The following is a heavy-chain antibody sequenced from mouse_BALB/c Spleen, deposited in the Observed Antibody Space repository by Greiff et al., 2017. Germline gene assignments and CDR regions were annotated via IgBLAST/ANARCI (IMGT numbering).Heavy chain of an antibody. D-gene: IGHD1-2*01. CDR3: ARGREFITTACDY. J-gene: IGHJ2*01. V-gene: IGHV5-6-5*01. Sequence: EVMLVESGGGLVKPGGSLKLSCAASGFTFSSYAMSWVRQTPEKRLEWVASISSGGSTYYPDSVKGRFTISRDNARNILYLQMSSLRSEDTAMYYCARGREFITTACDYWGQGTTLTVSS. CDR2: ISSGGST. CDR1: GFTFSSYA.